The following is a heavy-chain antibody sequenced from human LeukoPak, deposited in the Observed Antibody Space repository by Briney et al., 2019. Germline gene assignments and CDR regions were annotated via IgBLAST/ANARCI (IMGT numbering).Heavy chain of an antibody. CDR1: GGSFSGYY. V-gene: IGHV4-34*01. J-gene: IGHJ6*03. D-gene: IGHD4-11*01. CDR2: INHSGST. CDR3: ARASVDYTPFYYYYMDV. Sequence: SETLSLTCAVYGGSFSGYYWSWIRQPPGKGLEWIGEINHSGSTNYNPSLTSQVTISVDTSKNQFSLRLSSVTAADTAMYYCARASVDYTPFYYYYMDVWGKGTTVTVSS.